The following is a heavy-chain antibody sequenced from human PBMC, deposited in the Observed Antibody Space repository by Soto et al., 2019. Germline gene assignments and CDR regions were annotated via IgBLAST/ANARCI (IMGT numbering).Heavy chain of an antibody. V-gene: IGHV4-59*08. CDR3: ARHFRSDCYGLDYYYYYMYV. Sequence: QVQLQESGPGLVKPSETLSLTCTVSGGSISSYYWSWIRQPTGKVLEWIGYIYYSGSTNYNPSLKSRVTMSVDTSKNQFSLKLISVTAADTAVYYCARHFRSDCYGLDYYYYYMYVWGKGTTVTVSS. CDR1: GGSISSYY. J-gene: IGHJ6*03. D-gene: IGHD5-18*01. CDR2: IYYSGST.